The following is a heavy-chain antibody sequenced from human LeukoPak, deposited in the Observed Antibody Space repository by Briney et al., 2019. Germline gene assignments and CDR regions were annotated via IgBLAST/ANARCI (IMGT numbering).Heavy chain of an antibody. CDR3: ARDRDSSGYIGSWWFDP. D-gene: IGHD3-22*01. CDR1: GYTFTSYY. V-gene: IGHV1-46*01. Sequence: ASVTVSCKASGYTFTSYYMHWVRQAPGQGLEWMGIINPSGGSTSYAQKFQGRVTMTRDTSTSTVYMELSSLRSEDTAVYYCARDRDSSGYIGSWWFDPWGQGTLVTVSS. J-gene: IGHJ5*02. CDR2: INPSGGST.